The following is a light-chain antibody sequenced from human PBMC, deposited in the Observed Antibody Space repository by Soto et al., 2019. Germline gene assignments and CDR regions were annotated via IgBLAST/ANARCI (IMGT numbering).Light chain of an antibody. CDR2: TTN. J-gene: IGLJ1*01. CDR1: SSNIGTSS. CDR3: AAWDDSLNGHV. Sequence: QSVLTQPHSASGTPGQRVTISCSGSSSNIGTSSVHWFQQLPGTAPKLLISTTNQRPSGVPERFSGSKSGTSASLAISGLQSEDEAVYYCAAWDDSLNGHVFGTGTTVTVL. V-gene: IGLV1-44*01.